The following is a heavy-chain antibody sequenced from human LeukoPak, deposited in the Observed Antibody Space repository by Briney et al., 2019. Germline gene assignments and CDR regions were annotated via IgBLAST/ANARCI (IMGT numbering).Heavy chain of an antibody. Sequence: GGSLRLSCAASGFTFSSYSMNWVRQAPGKGLEWVSSISSSSSYIYYADSVKGRFTISRDNAKNSLYLQMNSLRAEDTAVYYCASSSDGGNSAGYFDYWGQGTLVTVSS. J-gene: IGHJ4*02. D-gene: IGHD2-21*02. CDR2: ISSSSSYI. V-gene: IGHV3-21*01. CDR1: GFTFSSYS. CDR3: ASSSDGGNSAGYFDY.